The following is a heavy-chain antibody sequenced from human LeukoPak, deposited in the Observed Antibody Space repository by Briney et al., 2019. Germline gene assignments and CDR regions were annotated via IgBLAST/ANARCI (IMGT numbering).Heavy chain of an antibody. D-gene: IGHD2-2*01. CDR3: ARDYCSSTSCLFDY. J-gene: IGHJ4*02. V-gene: IGHV1-3*01. CDR1: GYTFTSYA. CDR2: INAGNGNT. Sequence: ASVKVSCKASGYTFTSYAMHWVRQAPGQRLEWMGWINAGNGNTKYSQKFQGRVTITRDTSASTAYMELSSLRSEDTAVYYCARDYCSSTSCLFDYWGQGTLVTVSS.